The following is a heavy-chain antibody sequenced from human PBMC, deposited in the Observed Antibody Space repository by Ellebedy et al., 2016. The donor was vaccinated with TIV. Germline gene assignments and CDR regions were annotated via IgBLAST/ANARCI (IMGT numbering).Heavy chain of an antibody. J-gene: IGHJ4*02. CDR1: GLSPTTVGMC. CDR3: ARVYSRYYYGADY. Sequence: SGPTLVKPTETLTLTSNFSGLSPTTVGMCISWIRQPPGKAPEWLARIDWDGSTKYSTSLKTRLTISKDTSVNQVVLTMTDMDPEDTATYFCARVYSRYYYGADYWGQGTLVTVSS. CDR2: IDWDGST. V-gene: IGHV2-70*11. D-gene: IGHD6-13*01.